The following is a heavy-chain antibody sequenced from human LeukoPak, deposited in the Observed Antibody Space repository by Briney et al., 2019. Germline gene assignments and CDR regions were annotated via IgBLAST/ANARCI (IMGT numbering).Heavy chain of an antibody. CDR2: IYYSGST. V-gene: IGHV4-39*01. CDR3: ARTYGDYVGRFDY. Sequence: SETLSLTCTVSGGSIRSSYYYWGWIRQPPGKGLEWIGSIYYSGSTYYNPSLKSRVTISVDTSKNQFSLKLSSVTAADTAVYYCARTYGDYVGRFDYWGQGTLVTVSS. D-gene: IGHD4-17*01. CDR1: GGSIRSSYYY. J-gene: IGHJ4*02.